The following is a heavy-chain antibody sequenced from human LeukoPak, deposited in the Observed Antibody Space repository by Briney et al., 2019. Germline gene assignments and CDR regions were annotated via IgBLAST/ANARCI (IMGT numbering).Heavy chain of an antibody. CDR2: IYPGDSDT. D-gene: IGHD6-13*01. J-gene: IGHJ6*03. CDR3: ARQGIAAAGHHYYYYMDV. CDR1: GYSFTSYW. V-gene: IGHV5-51*01. Sequence: GASVKVSCKASGYSFTSYWIGWVRQMPGKGLEWMGIIYPGDSDTRYSPSFQGQVTISADKSISTAYLQWSSLKASDTAMYYCARQGIAAAGHHYYYYMDVWGKGTTVTVSS.